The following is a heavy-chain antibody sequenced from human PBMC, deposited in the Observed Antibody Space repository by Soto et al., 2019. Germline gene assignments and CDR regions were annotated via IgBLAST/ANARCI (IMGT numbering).Heavy chain of an antibody. CDR2: FDPEDGET. D-gene: IGHD3-9*01. CDR1: GYTLTEIS. J-gene: IGHJ5*02. V-gene: IGHV1-24*01. CDR3: ATSHFDWLRFDP. Sequence: ASGKVSWKVFGYTLTEISIHLGRQAPGKGLEWMGGFDPEDGETIYAQKFQGRVTMAEDTSTDTAYMELSSLRSEDTAVYYCATSHFDWLRFDPWGQGTLVTVSS.